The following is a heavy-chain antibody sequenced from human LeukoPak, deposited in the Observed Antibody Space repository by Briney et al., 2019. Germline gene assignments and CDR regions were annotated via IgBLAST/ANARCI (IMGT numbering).Heavy chain of an antibody. Sequence: GGSLRLSCAASGFTFSSYSMNWVRQAPGKGLEWVSSISRSSTYIYYADSVRGRFTISRDNAKNSLYLQMNSLRAEDTAVYYCARDRSRGLLDAFDIWGQGTMVTVSS. CDR3: ARDRSRGLLDAFDI. V-gene: IGHV3-21*01. D-gene: IGHD5-18*01. CDR2: ISRSSTYI. CDR1: GFTFSSYS. J-gene: IGHJ3*02.